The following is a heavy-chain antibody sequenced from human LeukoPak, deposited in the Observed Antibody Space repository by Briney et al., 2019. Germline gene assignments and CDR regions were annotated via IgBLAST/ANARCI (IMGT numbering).Heavy chain of an antibody. D-gene: IGHD5-12*01. V-gene: IGHV5-51*01. CDR2: INPGYSDI. J-gene: IGHJ4*02. Sequence: GESLKISCKGSGYSFTSYRIGWVRQMPGKGLEWMGIINPGYSDIRYSPSFQGQVTISADKSISTAYLQWSSLKASDTAIYYCARHDKGYSGYVTLDYWGQGTLVTVSS. CDR1: GYSFTSYR. CDR3: ARHDKGYSGYVTLDY.